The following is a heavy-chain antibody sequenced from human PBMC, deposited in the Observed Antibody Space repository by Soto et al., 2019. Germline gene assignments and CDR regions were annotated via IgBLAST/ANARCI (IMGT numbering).Heavy chain of an antibody. CDR2: ISYDGSNK. V-gene: IGHV3-30-3*01. Sequence: QVQLVESGGGVVQPGRSLRISCAASGFTFSSYAMHWVRQAPGKGLEWVAVISYDGSNKYYADSVKGRFTISRDNSKNTLYLQMNSLRAEDTAVYYCARDRIAAAKSYYYYGMDVWGQGTTVTVSS. D-gene: IGHD6-13*01. J-gene: IGHJ6*02. CDR3: ARDRIAAAKSYYYYGMDV. CDR1: GFTFSSYA.